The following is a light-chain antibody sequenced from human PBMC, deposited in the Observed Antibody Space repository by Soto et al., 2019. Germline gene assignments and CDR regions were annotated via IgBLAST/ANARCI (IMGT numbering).Light chain of an antibody. CDR1: QSVSSY. CDR2: DAS. V-gene: IGKV3-11*01. CDR3: QQRSNWART. Sequence: EIVLTQSPATLSLSPGERATLSCRASQSVSSYLAWYQQKPGQAPRLLIYDASNRATGIPARFSGSGSGTDFTLTISSRVPEDFAVYYCQQRSNWARTFGQGTKVDIK. J-gene: IGKJ1*01.